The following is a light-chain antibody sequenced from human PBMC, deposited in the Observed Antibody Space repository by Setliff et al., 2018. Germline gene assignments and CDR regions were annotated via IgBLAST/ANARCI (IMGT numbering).Light chain of an antibody. Sequence: QSVLTQPASVSGSPGQSITISCTGTSSDVGGYNYVSWYQQHPGKAPKLMIYDVSKRPSGVSNRFSGSKSGNTASLTISGLQAEDEADYYCSSYTSSSTPYVFETGTKVTVL. CDR3: SSYTSSSTPYV. V-gene: IGLV2-14*01. CDR1: SSDVGGYNY. J-gene: IGLJ1*01. CDR2: DVS.